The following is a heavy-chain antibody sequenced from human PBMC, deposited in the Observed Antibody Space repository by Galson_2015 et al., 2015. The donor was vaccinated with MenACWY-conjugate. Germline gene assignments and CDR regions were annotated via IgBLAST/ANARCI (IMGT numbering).Heavy chain of an antibody. CDR3: ARAYCTGTSCAGSFDP. CDR2: VNSDGRST. Sequence: SLRLSCAASGFTFSTYWMHWVRQAPGKGLVWVSRVNSDGRSTSYADSVKGRFSISRDNAKNTLYLQMNSLRAEDTAVYCCARAYCTGTSCAGSFDPWGQGTLVTVSS. J-gene: IGHJ5*02. D-gene: IGHD2-8*02. V-gene: IGHV3-74*01. CDR1: GFTFSTYW.